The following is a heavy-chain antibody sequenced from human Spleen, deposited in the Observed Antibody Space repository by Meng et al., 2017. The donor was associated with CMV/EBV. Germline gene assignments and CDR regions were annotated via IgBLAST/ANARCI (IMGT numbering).Heavy chain of an antibody. V-gene: IGHV4-59*01. J-gene: IGHJ4*02. CDR2: IYYSGST. Sequence: SETLSLTCTVSGGSISSYYWSWIRQPPGKGLEWIGYIYYSGSTNYNPSLKSRVTISVDTSKNQFSLKLSSVTAADTAVYYCARVSGYSSSWYGTADYWGQGTLVTVPQ. CDR3: ARVSGYSSSWYGTADY. CDR1: GGSISSYY. D-gene: IGHD6-13*01.